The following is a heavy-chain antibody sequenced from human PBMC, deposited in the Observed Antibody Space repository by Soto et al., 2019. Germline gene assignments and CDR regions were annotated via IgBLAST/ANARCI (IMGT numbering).Heavy chain of an antibody. CDR3: ARGVTRDIVVVPAALFPDY. CDR1: GFTFSDYY. Sequence: GGSLRLSCAASGFTFSDYYMSWIRQAPGKGLEWVSYISSSGSTIYYADSVKGRFTISRDNAKNSLYLQMNSLRAEDTAVYYCARGVTRDIVVVPAALFPDYWGQGTLVTVSS. J-gene: IGHJ4*02. V-gene: IGHV3-11*01. CDR2: ISSSGSTI. D-gene: IGHD2-2*01.